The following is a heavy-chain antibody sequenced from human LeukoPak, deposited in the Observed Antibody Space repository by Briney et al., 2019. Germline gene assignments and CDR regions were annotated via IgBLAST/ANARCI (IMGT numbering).Heavy chain of an antibody. V-gene: IGHV3-53*05. D-gene: IGHD4-17*01. J-gene: IGHJ4*02. CDR3: ARVSGGNYGY. CDR1: GITVSSKY. CDR2: MQSGGST. Sequence: GGSLRLSCAASGITVSSKYMSWVRQAPGKGLEWVSVMQSGGSTYYADSVKGRFTISRDNSKNTLYLQMGSLRLEDMAVYYCARVSGGNYGYWGQGTLVTVSS.